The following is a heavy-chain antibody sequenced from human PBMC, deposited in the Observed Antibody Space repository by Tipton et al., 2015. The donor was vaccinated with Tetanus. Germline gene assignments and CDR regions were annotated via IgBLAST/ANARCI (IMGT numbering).Heavy chain of an antibody. CDR1: GFTFSSYD. D-gene: IGHD6-19*01. V-gene: IGHV3-30-3*01. J-gene: IGHJ5*02. Sequence: LSLTCAASGFTFSSYDMHWVRQAPGKGLEWVAVISYDGTKKYYADSVKGRFTISRDNSKNTLYLQMNSLRGEDTAVYYCARDGNVAVAAPNWFDPWGQGTLVTVSS. CDR2: ISYDGTKK. CDR3: ARDGNVAVAAPNWFDP.